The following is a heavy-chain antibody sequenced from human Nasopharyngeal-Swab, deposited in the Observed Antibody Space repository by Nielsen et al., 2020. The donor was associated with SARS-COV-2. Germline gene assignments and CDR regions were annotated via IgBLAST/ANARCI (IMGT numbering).Heavy chain of an antibody. V-gene: IGHV4-39*01. CDR3: ARSPADYYDSSGYPLDFDY. CDR1: GGSISSSSYY. D-gene: IGHD3-22*01. Sequence: SETLSLTCTVSGGSISSSSYYWGWLRQPPGKGLEWIGSIYYSGSTYYNPSLKSRVTISVDTSKNQFSLKLSSVTAADTAVYYCARSPADYYDSSGYPLDFDYWGQGTLVTVSS. J-gene: IGHJ4*02. CDR2: IYYSGST.